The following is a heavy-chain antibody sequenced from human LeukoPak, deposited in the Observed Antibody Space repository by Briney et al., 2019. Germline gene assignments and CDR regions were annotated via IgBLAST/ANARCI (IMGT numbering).Heavy chain of an antibody. CDR2: IKHDGSDK. Sequence: AGSLRLSCVASAFTFSASWMTWVRQAPGKGLEWVANIKHDGSDKYYLDSVKGRFTVSRDNTKNTLFLQMNTLRAEDTAMYYCARGGVRGILLPVDYWGHGTLVTVSS. CDR3: ARGGVRGILLPVDY. J-gene: IGHJ4*01. CDR1: AFTFSASW. D-gene: IGHD3-10*01. V-gene: IGHV3-7*01.